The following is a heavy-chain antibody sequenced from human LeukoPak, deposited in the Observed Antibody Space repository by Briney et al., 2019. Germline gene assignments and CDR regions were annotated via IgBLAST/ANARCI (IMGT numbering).Heavy chain of an antibody. J-gene: IGHJ6*02. CDR3: ARDGTQRYYDFWSGYSGYYYGMDV. CDR2: ISSSGSTI. V-gene: IGHV3-11*01. CDR1: GFTFSDYY. Sequence: GGSLRLSCAASGFTFSDYYMSWIRQAPGKGLEWVSYISSSGSTIYYADSVKGRFTISRDNAKNSLYLQMNSLRAEDTAVYYCARDGTQRYYDFWSGYSGYYYGMDVWGQGTTVTVSS. D-gene: IGHD3-3*01.